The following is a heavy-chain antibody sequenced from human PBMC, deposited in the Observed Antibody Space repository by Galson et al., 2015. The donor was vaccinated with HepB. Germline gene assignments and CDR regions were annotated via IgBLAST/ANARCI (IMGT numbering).Heavy chain of an antibody. J-gene: IGHJ6*02. CDR1: GYTLTELS. Sequence: SVKVSCKVSGYTLTELSMHWVRQAPGKGLEWMGGFDPEDGETIYAQNFQGRVTMTEDTSTDTAYMILSSLRSEDTAVFNCATRPPGLPTVTTVGHYHGMDVWGQGTTVTVSS. V-gene: IGHV1-24*01. D-gene: IGHD4-11*01. CDR3: ATRPPGLPTVTTVGHYHGMDV. CDR2: FDPEDGET.